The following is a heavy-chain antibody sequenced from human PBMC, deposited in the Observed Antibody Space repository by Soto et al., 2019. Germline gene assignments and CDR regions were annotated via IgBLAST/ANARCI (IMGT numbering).Heavy chain of an antibody. J-gene: IGHJ4*02. Sequence: SETLSLTCTVSGGSISSGGYYWSWIRQHPGKGLEWIGYIYYSGSTYYNPSLKSRVTISVDTSKNQFSLKLSSVTAADTAVYYCAREKRAAGLDYWGQGTLVTVSS. CDR3: AREKRAAGLDY. V-gene: IGHV4-31*03. D-gene: IGHD6-13*01. CDR1: GGSISSGGYY. CDR2: IYYSGST.